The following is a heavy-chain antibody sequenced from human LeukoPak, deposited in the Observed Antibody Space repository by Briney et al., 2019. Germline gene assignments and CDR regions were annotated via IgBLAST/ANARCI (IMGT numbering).Heavy chain of an antibody. D-gene: IGHD4-23*01. J-gene: IGHJ4*02. CDR3: ARGWLAETMVVTPYNY. CDR1: GGTFSSYA. V-gene: IGHV1-69*01. CDR2: IIPIFGTA. Sequence: SVKVSCKASGGTFSSYAISWVRQAPGQGLEWMGGIIPIFGTANYAQKFQGRVTITADESTSTAYMELSSLRSEDTAMYYCARGWLAETMVVTPYNYWGQGTLVTVSS.